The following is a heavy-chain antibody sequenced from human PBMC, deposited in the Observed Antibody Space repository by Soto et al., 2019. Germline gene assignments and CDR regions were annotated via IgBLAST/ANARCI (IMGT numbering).Heavy chain of an antibody. J-gene: IGHJ5*02. CDR1: GVSISSYY. CDR2: IYYSGST. CDR3: ARDSGSSWYVWFDP. V-gene: IGHV4-59*01. Sequence: SETLSLTCTVSGVSISSYYWSWLRQPPGKGLEWIGYIYYSGSTNYNPSLKSRVTISVDTSKNQFSLKLSSVTAADTAVYYCARDSGSSWYVWFDPWGQGTLVTVSS. D-gene: IGHD6-13*01.